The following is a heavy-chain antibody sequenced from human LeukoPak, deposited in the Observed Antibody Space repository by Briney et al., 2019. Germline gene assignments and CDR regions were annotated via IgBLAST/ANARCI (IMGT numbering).Heavy chain of an antibody. D-gene: IGHD3-3*01. J-gene: IGHJ4*02. CDR2: ISGSGGST. CDR3: AKDSPARYYDFWSGYSSFDY. Sequence: GGSLRLSCAASGFTFSSYAMSWARQAPGKGLEWVSAISGSGGSTYYADSVKGRFTISRDNSKNTLYLQMNSLRAEDTAVYYCAKDSPARYYDFWSGYSSFDYWGQGTLVTVSS. V-gene: IGHV3-23*01. CDR1: GFTFSSYA.